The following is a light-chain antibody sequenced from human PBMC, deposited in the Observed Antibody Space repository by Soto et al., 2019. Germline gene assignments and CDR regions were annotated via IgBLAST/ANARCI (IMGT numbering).Light chain of an antibody. CDR2: EVS. V-gene: IGLV2-14*01. CDR1: SSDVGGYNY. J-gene: IGLJ2*01. CDR3: SSYTSSSTLE. Sequence: QSALTQPASVSGSPGQSITISCTGTSSDVGGYNYVSWYQQHPGKAPKLMIYEVSNRPSGVSNRFSGSKSSNTASLTISGLQAEDEADYYCSSYTSSSTLEFGGGTKLTVL.